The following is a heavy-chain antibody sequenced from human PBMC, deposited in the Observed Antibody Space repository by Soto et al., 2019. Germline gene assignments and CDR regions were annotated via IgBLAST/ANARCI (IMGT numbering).Heavy chain of an antibody. D-gene: IGHD6-13*01. J-gene: IGHJ4*02. Sequence: SETLSLTCAVSGGSISSSNWWSWVRQPPGKGLEWIGEIYHSGNTNYNPSLKSRVTISVDKSKNQISLKLSSVTAADTAVYYCERSDSSSWYVYYFDYWGQGTLVTVYS. CDR2: IYHSGNT. CDR3: ERSDSSSWYVYYFDY. CDR1: GGSISSSNW. V-gene: IGHV4-4*02.